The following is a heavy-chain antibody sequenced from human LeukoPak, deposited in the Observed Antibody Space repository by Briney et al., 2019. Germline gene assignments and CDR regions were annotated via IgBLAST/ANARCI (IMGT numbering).Heavy chain of an antibody. CDR2: IYYSGST. CDR1: GGSVSSSSYY. J-gene: IGHJ4*02. Sequence: SETLSLTCTVSGGSVSSSSYYWGWIRQPPGKGLEWIGSIYYSGSTYYNPSLKSRVTISVDTSKNQFSLKLSSVTAADTAVYYCARDFQGGWNYWGQGTLVTVSS. V-gene: IGHV4-39*07. D-gene: IGHD6-19*01. CDR3: ARDFQGGWNY.